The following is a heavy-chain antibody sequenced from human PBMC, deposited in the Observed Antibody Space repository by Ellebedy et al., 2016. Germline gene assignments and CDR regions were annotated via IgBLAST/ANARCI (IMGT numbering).Heavy chain of an antibody. Sequence: GGSLRLSXAASGITINEHYMRWVRQAPGKGLQWVSLIYSDGSRHYADSVKGRFTISRDSSKNTLYLQMSSLRAEDTAVYYCVKDKAVGAFDYWGQGTLVTVSS. D-gene: IGHD1-26*01. CDR3: VKDKAVGAFDY. CDR2: IYSDGSR. J-gene: IGHJ4*02. V-gene: IGHV3-66*01. CDR1: GITINEHY.